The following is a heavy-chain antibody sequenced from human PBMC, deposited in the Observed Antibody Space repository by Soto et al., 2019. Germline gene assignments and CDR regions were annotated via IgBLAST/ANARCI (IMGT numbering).Heavy chain of an antibody. J-gene: IGHJ6*02. CDR3: ATKARVKNYLYYGMDV. V-gene: IGHV3-30*03. D-gene: IGHD2-21*01. Sequence: GGSLRLSCEVSGLTFNTSGMHWVRQAPGKGLEWLAVISYDGATQYYGDTVKGRFTISRDNSKNTLFLHMGRLRAEDTAMYYCATKARVKNYLYYGMDVWGLGTTVTVSS. CDR1: GLTFNTSG. CDR2: ISYDGATQ.